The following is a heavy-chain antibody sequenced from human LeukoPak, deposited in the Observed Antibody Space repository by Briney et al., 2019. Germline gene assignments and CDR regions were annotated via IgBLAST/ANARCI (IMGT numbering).Heavy chain of an antibody. V-gene: IGHV4-59*01. CDR3: ARAGSSAYLIDY. Sequence: PSETLSLICTVSGGSISSYYWSWIRQPPGKGLEWIGYIYYSGSTNYNPSLKSRVTISVDTSKNQFSLKLTSVTAADTAVYYCARAGSSAYLIDYWGQGTLVTVSS. CDR1: GGSISSYY. CDR2: IYYSGST. J-gene: IGHJ4*02. D-gene: IGHD3-22*01.